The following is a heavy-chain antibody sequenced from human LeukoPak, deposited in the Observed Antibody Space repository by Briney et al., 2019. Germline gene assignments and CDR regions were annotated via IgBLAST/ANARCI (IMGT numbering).Heavy chain of an antibody. CDR1: SGSIRSGSYF. V-gene: IGHV4-61*02. CDR2: IYIGGSP. J-gene: IGHJ5*02. CDR3: ARDAAFP. D-gene: IGHD2-15*01. Sequence: SETLSLTCTVSSGSIRSGSYFWSWIRQPAGKGLEWIGRIYIGGSPHYNPSLKSRVAISMDTSKNQFSLKLSSVTAADTAVYYCARDAAFPWGQGTLVTVSS.